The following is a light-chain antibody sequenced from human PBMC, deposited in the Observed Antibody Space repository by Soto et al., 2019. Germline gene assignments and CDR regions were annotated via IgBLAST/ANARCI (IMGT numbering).Light chain of an antibody. V-gene: IGLV3-21*02. J-gene: IGLJ1*01. CDR2: DDS. CDR3: QVWHSSSDHYV. Sequence: SYELTQPPSVSVAPGQTARITCGGNIIGSKSVHWYQQKPGQAPVLVVYDDSDRPSGIPERFSGSNSGITATLTISRVEAGDEADYYCQVWHSSSDHYVFGTGTKVNVL. CDR1: IIGSKS.